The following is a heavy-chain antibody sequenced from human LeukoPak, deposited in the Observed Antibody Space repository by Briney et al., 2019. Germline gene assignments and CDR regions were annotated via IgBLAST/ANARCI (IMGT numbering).Heavy chain of an antibody. CDR2: ISSSSSYI. CDR3: AKDLWWFGEYDAFDF. J-gene: IGHJ3*01. D-gene: IGHD3-10*01. V-gene: IGHV3-21*04. CDR1: GFTFSRHS. Sequence: GGSLRLSCAASGFTFSRHSINWVRQAPGKGLEWVSSISSSSSYIYYADSVKGRFTISRDNSKNTLFLQMNSLRAEDTAVYYCAKDLWWFGEYDAFDFWGQGTMVTVSS.